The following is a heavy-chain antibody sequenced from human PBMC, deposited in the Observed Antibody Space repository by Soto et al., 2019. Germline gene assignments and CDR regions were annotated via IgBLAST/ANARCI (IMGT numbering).Heavy chain of an antibody. V-gene: IGHV1-69*13. Sequence: GASVKVSCKASGGTFSSYAISWVRQAPGQGLEWMGGIIPIFGTANYAQKFQGRVTITADESTSTAYMELSSLRSEDTAVYYCAREGIYYGSGSPRAYFQHWGQGTLVTSPQ. CDR3: AREGIYYGSGSPRAYFQH. J-gene: IGHJ1*01. CDR2: IIPIFGTA. D-gene: IGHD3-10*01. CDR1: GGTFSSYA.